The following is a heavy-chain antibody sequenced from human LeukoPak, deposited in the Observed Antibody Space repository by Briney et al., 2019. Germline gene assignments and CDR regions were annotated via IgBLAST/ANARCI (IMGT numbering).Heavy chain of an antibody. CDR1: GGSISGHY. J-gene: IGHJ4*02. V-gene: IGHV4-59*11. CDR2: IYYSGST. CDR3: ARERDYYDSSGYYYYFDY. D-gene: IGHD3-22*01. Sequence: SETLSLTCAVSGGSISGHYCSWIRQPPGKELEWIGHIYYSGSTNYNPSLKSRVTISVDTSKNQFSLKLSSVTAADTAVYYCARERDYYDSSGYYYYFDYWGQGTLVTVSS.